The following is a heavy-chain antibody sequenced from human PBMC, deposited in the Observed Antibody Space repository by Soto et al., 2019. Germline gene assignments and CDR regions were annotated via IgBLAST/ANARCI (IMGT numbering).Heavy chain of an antibody. Sequence: GGSLSLSCAASGITFSTYAMSWVRRAPGKGLEWVSTIGSNGADKQYADFVRGRFTVSRDSSKSTLSLQMNSLRAEDTAVYYCAADYLRHNSLNGYYYSYGMDVWGQGTTVTVSS. V-gene: IGHV3-23*01. CDR3: AADYLRHNSLNGYYYSYGMDV. CDR1: GITFSTYA. CDR2: IGSNGADK. J-gene: IGHJ6*02. D-gene: IGHD4-17*01.